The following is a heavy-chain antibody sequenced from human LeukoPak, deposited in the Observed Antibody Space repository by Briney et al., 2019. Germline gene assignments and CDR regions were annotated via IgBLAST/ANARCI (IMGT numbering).Heavy chain of an antibody. CDR1: GDSVSSNSAA. CDR2: TYYRSKWYN. V-gene: IGHV6-1*01. CDR3: ARQKHKPNWFDP. J-gene: IGHJ5*02. Sequence: SQTLSLTCAISGDSVSSNSAAWNWIRQSPSRGLEWLGRTYYRSKWYNDYAVSVKSRITINPDTSKNQFSLKLSSVTAADTAVYYCARQKHKPNWFDPWGQGTLVTVSS.